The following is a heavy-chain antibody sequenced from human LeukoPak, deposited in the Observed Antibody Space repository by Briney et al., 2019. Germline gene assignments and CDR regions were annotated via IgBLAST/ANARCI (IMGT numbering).Heavy chain of an antibody. CDR3: ARAGGSVGATTWYYFDY. CDR1: GGTFSSYA. D-gene: IGHD1-26*01. J-gene: IGHJ4*02. CDR2: IIPIFGTA. Sequence: GASVKVSCKASGGTFSSYAISWVRQAPGQGLEWMGGIIPIFGTANYAQKFQGRVTITTDESTGTAYMELSSLRSEDTAVYYCARAGGSVGATTWYYFDYWGQGTLVTVSS. V-gene: IGHV1-69*05.